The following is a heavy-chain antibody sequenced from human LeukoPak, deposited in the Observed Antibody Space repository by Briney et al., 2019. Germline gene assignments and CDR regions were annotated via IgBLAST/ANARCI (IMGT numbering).Heavy chain of an antibody. V-gene: IGHV3-33*06. CDR3: AKDQVGGSGYYCPLYY. Sequence: GGSLRLSCAASGFTFSSYGMHWVRQAPGKGLEWVAVIWYDGSNKYYADSVKGRFTISRDNSKNTLYLQMNSLRAEDTAVYYCAKDQVGGSGYYCPLYYWGQGTLVTVSS. CDR1: GFTFSSYG. CDR2: IWYDGSNK. J-gene: IGHJ4*02. D-gene: IGHD3-22*01.